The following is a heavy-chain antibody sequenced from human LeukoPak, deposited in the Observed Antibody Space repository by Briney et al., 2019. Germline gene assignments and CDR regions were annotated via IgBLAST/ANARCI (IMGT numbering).Heavy chain of an antibody. CDR3: TRHLSKLYSNPAEIDS. Sequence: SETLSLTCTVSGGSITTSVYYWGWIRQPPGKGLEWIGSVYYSGSTFYNPSLKSRVSISVDTSKRQFSLRLTSVTAADTAVYYCTRHLSKLYSNPAEIDSWGQGTLVTVSS. J-gene: IGHJ4*02. V-gene: IGHV4-39*01. CDR2: VYYSGST. D-gene: IGHD6-13*01. CDR1: GGSITTSVYY.